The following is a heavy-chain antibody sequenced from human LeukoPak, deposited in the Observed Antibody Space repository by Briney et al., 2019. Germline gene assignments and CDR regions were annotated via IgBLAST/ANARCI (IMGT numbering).Heavy chain of an antibody. CDR1: GFTFSSYG. D-gene: IGHD2-2*01. J-gene: IGHJ6*01. CDR3: ASLSPPVVVPAANYYYYYGMDV. Sequence: PGGSLRLSCAASGFTFSSYGMHWVRQAPGKGLEWVAVISYDGSNKYYADSVKGRFTISRDNSKNTLYLQMNSLRAEDTAVYYCASLSPPVVVPAANYYYYYGMDVWGQGTTVTVSS. V-gene: IGHV3-30*03. CDR2: ISYDGSNK.